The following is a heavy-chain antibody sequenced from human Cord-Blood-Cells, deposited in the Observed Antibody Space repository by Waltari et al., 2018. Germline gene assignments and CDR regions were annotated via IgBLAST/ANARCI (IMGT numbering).Heavy chain of an antibody. D-gene: IGHD6-13*01. J-gene: IGHJ3*02. CDR1: GYTFTGYY. CDR2: INPNSGGT. CDR3: ARGTGYSSSWYPDAFDI. V-gene: IGHV1-2*04. Sequence: QVQLVQSGAEVKKPGASVKVSCKASGYTFTGYYMHWVRQAPGQRREWKGWINPNSGGTNYAQKFQGWVTMTRDTSISTAYMELSRLRSDDTAVYYCARGTGYSSSWYPDAFDIWGQGTMVTVSS.